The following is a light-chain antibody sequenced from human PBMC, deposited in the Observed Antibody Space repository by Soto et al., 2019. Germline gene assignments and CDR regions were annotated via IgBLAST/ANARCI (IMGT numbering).Light chain of an antibody. CDR1: QSVSSSY. J-gene: IGKJ5*01. V-gene: IGKV3-20*01. Sequence: EIVMTQSPATLSASPGERATLSFSASQSVSSSYLAWYQQKPGQAPRLLIYGASSRATGIPDRFSGSGSGTDFTLTISRLEPEDFAVYYCQQYGSSPITFGQGTRLEIK. CDR2: GAS. CDR3: QQYGSSPIT.